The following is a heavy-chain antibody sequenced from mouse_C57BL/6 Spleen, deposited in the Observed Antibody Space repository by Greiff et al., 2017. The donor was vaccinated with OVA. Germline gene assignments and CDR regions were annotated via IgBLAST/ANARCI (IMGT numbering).Heavy chain of an antibody. CDR3: AREVGITTTPGGFAY. CDR2: IDPSDSCT. J-gene: IGHJ3*01. V-gene: IGHV1-59*01. Sequence: QVQLQQPGAELVRPGTSVKLSCKASGYTFTSYWMHWVKQRPGQGLEWIGVIDPSDSCTNYNQKFKGKAILTVDTAYSKAYMQLSSLTSEDTAVCYGAREVGITTTPGGFAYWGQGTLVTVSA. D-gene: IGHD1-1*01. CDR1: GYTFTSYW.